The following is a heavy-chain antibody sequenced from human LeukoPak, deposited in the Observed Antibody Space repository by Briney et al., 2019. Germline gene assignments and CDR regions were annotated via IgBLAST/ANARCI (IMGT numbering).Heavy chain of an antibody. J-gene: IGHJ6*04. CDR3: ARDLRGAYSYGAPYYYYGMDV. V-gene: IGHV1-69*13. D-gene: IGHD5-18*01. Sequence: GSSVPVSCKASGGTFSSYAISWVRQAPGQGLEWMGGIIPIFGTANYAQKFQGRVTITADESTSTAYMELSSRRSEDTAVYYCARDLRGAYSYGAPYYYYGMDVWGKGTTVTVSS. CDR1: GGTFSSYA. CDR2: IIPIFGTA.